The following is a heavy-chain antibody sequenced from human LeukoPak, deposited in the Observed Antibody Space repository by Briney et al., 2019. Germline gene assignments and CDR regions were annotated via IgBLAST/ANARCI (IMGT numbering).Heavy chain of an antibody. V-gene: IGHV4-59*01. CDR2: IYYSGST. CDR1: GGSISSYY. J-gene: IGHJ4*02. D-gene: IGHD6-19*01. CDR3: ARLDYNSGWYVY. Sequence: PSETLSLTCTVSGGSISSYYWSWIPQPPGKGLEWIGYIYYSGSTNYNPSLKSRVTISVDTSKNQFSLKLSSVTAADTAVYYCARLDYNSGWYVYWGQGTLVTVSS.